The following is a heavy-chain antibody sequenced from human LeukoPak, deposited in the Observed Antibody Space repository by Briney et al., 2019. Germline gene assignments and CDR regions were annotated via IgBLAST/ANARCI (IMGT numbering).Heavy chain of an antibody. D-gene: IGHD6-19*01. V-gene: IGHV1-69*13. CDR2: IIPIFGTA. CDR3: ARDEGIAVAGNYYYGMDV. J-gene: IGHJ6*02. CDR1: GGTFSSYA. Sequence: SVKVSCKASGGTFSSYAISWVRQAPGQGLEWMGGIIPIFGTANYAQKFQGRVTIPADESTSTAYMELSSLRSEDTAVYYCARDEGIAVAGNYYYGMDVWGQGTTVTVSS.